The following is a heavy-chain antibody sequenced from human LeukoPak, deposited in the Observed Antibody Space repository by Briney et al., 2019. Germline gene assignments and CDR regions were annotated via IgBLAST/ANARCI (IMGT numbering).Heavy chain of an antibody. V-gene: IGHV4-59*12. CDR1: GGSPTGLH. Sequence: QRLSPACTLSGGSPTGLHCSWNRQPARNGPGWIGTIFYSVRPNYNTSLRSRVNISVDTSKNHFSLKLSSVTAADTAVYYCARGRMSWWWSSTHHAFDIWGQGTMVTVSS. CDR2: IFYSVRP. CDR3: ARGRMSWWWSSTHHAFDI. J-gene: IGHJ3*02. D-gene: IGHD2-15*01.